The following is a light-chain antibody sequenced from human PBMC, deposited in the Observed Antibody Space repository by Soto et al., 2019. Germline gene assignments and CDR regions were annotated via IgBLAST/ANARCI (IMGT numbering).Light chain of an antibody. CDR2: AAS. CDR3: QQYYSYPPALT. Sequence: AIRMTQSPSSLSASTGDRVTITCRASQGISSYLAWYQQKPGKAPKLLIYAASTLQSGVPSRFSGSGSGTDFNLTISCLQSEDFATYYCQQYYSYPPALTFGGGTKVEIK. V-gene: IGKV1-8*01. CDR1: QGISSY. J-gene: IGKJ4*01.